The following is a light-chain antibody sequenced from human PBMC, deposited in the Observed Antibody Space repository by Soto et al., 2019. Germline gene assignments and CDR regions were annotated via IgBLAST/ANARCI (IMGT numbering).Light chain of an antibody. CDR3: YSYAGSHWV. J-gene: IGLJ3*02. V-gene: IGLV2-11*01. CDR1: SSDVGDYDY. CDR2: DVS. Sequence: QSALAQPRSVSGSPGQSVTISCTGTSSDVGDYDYVSWYQQHPGKPPKLMIYDVSQRPSGVPDRFSGSKSGNTASLTISGLQAEDEADYYCYSYAGSHWVFGGGTKLTVL.